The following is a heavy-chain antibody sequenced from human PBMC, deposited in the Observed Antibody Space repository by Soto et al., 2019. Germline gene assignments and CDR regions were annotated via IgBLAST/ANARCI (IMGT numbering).Heavy chain of an antibody. CDR1: GFSFSYAW. Sequence: EVHLVDSGGGLVKPGGSLRLSCVASGFSFSYAWMSWVRQAPGKRLVWVGRIRSKTAGETTEYAAPGQGSFTIARDDSKTTLYLQMNSLKTDDTAVYYCAGGWGSGTSFNAFDIWGQGTVVTVSS. CDR3: AGGWGSGTSFNAFDI. J-gene: IGHJ3*02. D-gene: IGHD1-26*01. V-gene: IGHV3-15*01. CDR2: IRSKTAGETT.